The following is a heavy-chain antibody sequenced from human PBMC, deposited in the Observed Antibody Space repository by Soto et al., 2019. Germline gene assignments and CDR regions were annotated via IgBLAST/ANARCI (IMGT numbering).Heavy chain of an antibody. V-gene: IGHV4-34*01. CDR1: GGSFSGYY. Sequence: SDTLSLTCAVYGGSFSGYYWSWIRQPPGKGLEWIGEINHSGSTNYNPSLKSRVTISVDTSKNQFSLKLSSVTAAGTAVYYCARWRSRGLDYWGQGTLVTVSS. J-gene: IGHJ4*02. CDR3: ARWRSRGLDY. D-gene: IGHD2-2*01. CDR2: INHSGST.